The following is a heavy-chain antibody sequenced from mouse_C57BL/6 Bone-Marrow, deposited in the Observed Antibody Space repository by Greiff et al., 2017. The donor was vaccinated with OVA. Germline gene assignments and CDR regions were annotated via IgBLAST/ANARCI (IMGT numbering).Heavy chain of an antibody. Sequence: QVQLQQSGAELVRPGASVTLSCKASGYTFTDYEMHWVKQTPVHGLEWIGAIDPETGGTAYNQKFKGKAILTADKSSSTAYMELRSLTSEDSAFYYCTRSGGTTVKGFDYWGQGTTLTVSS. CDR3: TRSGGTTVKGFDY. CDR2: IDPETGGT. CDR1: GYTFTDYE. D-gene: IGHD1-1*01. J-gene: IGHJ2*01. V-gene: IGHV1-15*01.